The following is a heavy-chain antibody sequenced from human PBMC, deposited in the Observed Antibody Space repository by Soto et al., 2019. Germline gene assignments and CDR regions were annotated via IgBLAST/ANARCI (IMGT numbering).Heavy chain of an antibody. CDR2: ISGSGGST. D-gene: IGHD6-19*01. V-gene: IGHV3-23*01. CDR3: AKDLGALSSGWYSGLDY. Sequence: VGSLRLSCAASGFTFSSYAMSWVRQAPGKGLEWVSAISGSGGSTYYADSVKSRFTISRDNSKNTLYLQMNSLRAEDTAVYYCAKDLGALSSGWYSGLDYWGQGTLVTVSS. CDR1: GFTFSSYA. J-gene: IGHJ4*02.